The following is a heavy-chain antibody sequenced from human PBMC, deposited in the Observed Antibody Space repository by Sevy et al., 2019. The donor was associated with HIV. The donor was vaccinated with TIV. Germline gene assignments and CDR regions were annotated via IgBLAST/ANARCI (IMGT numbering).Heavy chain of an antibody. CDR1: GFIFSSYS. CDR2: ISSSSNHI. J-gene: IGHJ4*02. V-gene: IGHV3-21*01. D-gene: IGHD3-10*01. CDR3: ARSTSGELWLSRYFDY. Sequence: GGSLRLSCAGSGFIFSSYSMDWVRQAPGKGLEWVASISSSSNHIYNADSVKGRFTISRDNAKNSLYLQMNSLRAEDTAVYYCARSTSGELWLSRYFDYWGQGTLVTVSS.